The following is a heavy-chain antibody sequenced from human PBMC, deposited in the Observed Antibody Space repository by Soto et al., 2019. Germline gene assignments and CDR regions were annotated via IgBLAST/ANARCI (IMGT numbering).Heavy chain of an antibody. D-gene: IGHD1-26*01. CDR3: AGRRGFSGSYYHFDY. J-gene: IGHJ4*02. Sequence: QVQLVQSGAEVKKPGASVKVSCKASGYTFTSYDINWLRQATGQGLEWMGWMNPNSGNTGYAQKFQGRVTMTRNTSIITAYMELSSLSSEDTAVYYCAGRRGFSGSYYHFDYWGQGTLVNVS. CDR1: GYTFTSYD. V-gene: IGHV1-8*01. CDR2: MNPNSGNT.